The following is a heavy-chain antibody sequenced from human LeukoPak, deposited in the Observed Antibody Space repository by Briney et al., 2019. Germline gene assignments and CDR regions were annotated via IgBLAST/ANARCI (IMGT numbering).Heavy chain of an antibody. CDR2: TDHSGST. V-gene: IGHV4-34*01. D-gene: IGHD2-15*01. CDR1: GGSFSGYY. CDR3: ARLYCSGGSCYPTRNLYYHYMDV. J-gene: IGHJ6*03. Sequence: SETLSLTCAVYGGSFSGYYWSWIRLPPGKGLEWIGETDHSGSTDYNPSLNSRVTIFVDTSKNQFSLKLSSVTAADTAVYYCARLYCSGGSCYPTRNLYYHYMDVWGKGTTVTVSS.